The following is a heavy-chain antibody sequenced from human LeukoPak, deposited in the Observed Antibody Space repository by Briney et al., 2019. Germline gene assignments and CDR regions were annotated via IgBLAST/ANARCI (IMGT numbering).Heavy chain of an antibody. V-gene: IGHV1-18*01. Sequence: ASVKVSCKASGYTFTSYGISWVRQAPGQGLEWMGWISAYNGNTNYAQKLQGRVTMTTDTSTSTAYMELRSLRSDDTAVYYCARDREYQLLYRGVFWLDPWGQGTLVTVSS. D-gene: IGHD2-2*02. CDR3: ARDREYQLLYRGVFWLDP. J-gene: IGHJ5*02. CDR1: GYTFTSYG. CDR2: ISAYNGNT.